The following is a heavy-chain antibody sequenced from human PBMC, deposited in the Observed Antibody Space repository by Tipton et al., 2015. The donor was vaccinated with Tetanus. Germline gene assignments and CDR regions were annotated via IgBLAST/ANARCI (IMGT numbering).Heavy chain of an antibody. Sequence: SLRLSCAASGFTFSSFAMSWVRQAPGKGLEWVSAISGRSDYMYYGDSVRGRFTISRDNAKNSLFLQINSLRAEDTAVYYCARQRVAYSSTWYDSWGQGTLVTVSS. CDR2: ISGRSDYM. J-gene: IGHJ5*01. D-gene: IGHD6-19*01. CDR1: GFTFSSFA. V-gene: IGHV3-21*01. CDR3: ARQRVAYSSTWYDS.